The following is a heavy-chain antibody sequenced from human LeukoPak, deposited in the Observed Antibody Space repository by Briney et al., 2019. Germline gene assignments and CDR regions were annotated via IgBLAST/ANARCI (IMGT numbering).Heavy chain of an antibody. J-gene: IGHJ6*01. CDR2: INPDGSEK. V-gene: IGHV3-7*01. CDR3: ARGHYGMDV. Sequence: GGSLRLSCAASGFTFSTYWMAWVRQAPGKGLEWVANINPDGSEKYYVDSVKGRLTVSRDNAKNSLFLQMNSLRAEDTAVYCCARGHYGMDVWGQGTTVTVSS. CDR1: GFTFSTYW.